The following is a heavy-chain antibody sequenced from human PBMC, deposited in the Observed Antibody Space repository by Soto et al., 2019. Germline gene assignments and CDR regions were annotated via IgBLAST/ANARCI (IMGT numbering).Heavy chain of an antibody. J-gene: IGHJ4*02. CDR1: GASFSAYC. CDR2: IHYRGTT. Sequence: QVQVQQWGAGLLKHSETLSLTCDVYGASFSAYCWNWIRQCPEKGLEWIADIHYRGTTNYNPSRRSRFTTSRDTSKRQLSLTLTSVTPAATDVYYCVTYEECTRGWGPLADFWGQGTQVTVTS. CDR3: VTYEECTRGWGPLADF. V-gene: IGHV4-34*01. D-gene: IGHD3-10*01.